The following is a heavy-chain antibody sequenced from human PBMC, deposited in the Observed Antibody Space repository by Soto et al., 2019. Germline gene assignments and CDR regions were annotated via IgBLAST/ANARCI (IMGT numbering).Heavy chain of an antibody. CDR1: GFNFRTYE. CDR3: ATSLGGYYYSY. V-gene: IGHV3-48*03. D-gene: IGHD3-22*01. CDR2: ISSSGSTT. J-gene: IGHJ4*02. Sequence: EAQLVESGGGLVQPGGSLRLSCVPSGFNFRTYEMMWVRQAPGKGLEWVSYISSSGSTTFYADAVRGRFSISRDNAKNSLYLQMNSLRTEDTAVYYCATSLGGYYYSYWGQGTLVTVSS.